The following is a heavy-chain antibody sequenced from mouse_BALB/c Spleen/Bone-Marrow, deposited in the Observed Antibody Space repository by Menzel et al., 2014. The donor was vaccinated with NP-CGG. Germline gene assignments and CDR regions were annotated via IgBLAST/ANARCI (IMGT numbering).Heavy chain of an antibody. D-gene: IGHD2-2*01. Sequence: EVHLVESGGGLVKPGGSLKLSCAVSGFTFSDYYMYWVRQTPETRLEWVATISDGGSYTYYSDSVKGRFTISRDNAKKNLYLQMNSMRCEDTSMYFCSRAYGYDGWFAYWGQGTLVTVSA. CDR3: SRAYGYDGWFAY. V-gene: IGHV5-4*02. J-gene: IGHJ3*01. CDR2: ISDGGSYT. CDR1: GFTFSDYY.